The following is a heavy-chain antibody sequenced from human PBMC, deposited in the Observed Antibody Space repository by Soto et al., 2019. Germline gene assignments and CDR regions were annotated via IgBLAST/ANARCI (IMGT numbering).Heavy chain of an antibody. J-gene: IGHJ6*02. V-gene: IGHV5-51*01. CDR2: IYPGVSDT. D-gene: IGHD3-22*01. Sequence: GESLKLSCKGSGYSFTSYWIGWVRQMPGKGLEWMGIIYPGVSDTRYSPSFQGQVTISADKSISTAYLQWSSLKASDTAMYYCARHGSSGYYGDYYYYYGMDVWGQGTTVTVSS. CDR3: ARHGSSGYYGDYYYYYGMDV. CDR1: GYSFTSYW.